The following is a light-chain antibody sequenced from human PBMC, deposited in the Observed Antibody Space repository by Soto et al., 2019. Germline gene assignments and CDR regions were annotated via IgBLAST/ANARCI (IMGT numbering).Light chain of an antibody. Sequence: QSALTQPASVSGSPGQSITISCTGTSSDVGSYNLVSWYQQHPGKAPKLMIYEGSKRPSGVSNRFSGSKSGNTASLTISGLQAEDEADYYCCPYAGSSFYVFGTGTKLTVL. J-gene: IGLJ1*01. V-gene: IGLV2-23*01. CDR3: CPYAGSSFYV. CDR2: EGS. CDR1: SSDVGSYNL.